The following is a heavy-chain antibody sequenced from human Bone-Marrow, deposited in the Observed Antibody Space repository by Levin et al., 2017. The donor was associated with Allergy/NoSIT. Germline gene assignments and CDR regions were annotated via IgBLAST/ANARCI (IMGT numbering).Heavy chain of an antibody. V-gene: IGHV3-48*02. CDR3: ARGYYDGSGPSEY. D-gene: IGHD3-22*01. Sequence: TGGSLRLSCAASGFIFSSNSMHWVRQVPGKGLEWISYISRSSSTIYYAESVRGRFTLSRDNAKNSLYLQMNSLRDEDTAVYYCARGYYDGSGPSEYWGRGTLVTVSS. CDR2: ISRSSSTI. CDR1: GFIFSSNS. J-gene: IGHJ4*02.